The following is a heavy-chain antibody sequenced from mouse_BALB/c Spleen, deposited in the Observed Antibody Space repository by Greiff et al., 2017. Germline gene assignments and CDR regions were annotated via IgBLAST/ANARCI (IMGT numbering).Heavy chain of an antibody. V-gene: IGHV1S137*01. CDR3: AREGFAY. J-gene: IGHJ3*01. CDR2: ISTYYGDA. Sequence: VQLQQSGAELVRPGVSVKLSCKGSGYTFTDYAMHWVKQSHAKSLEWIGVISTYYGDASYNQKFKGKATMTVDKSSSTAYMELARLTSEDSAIYYCAREGFAYWGQGTLVTVSA. CDR1: GYTFTDYA.